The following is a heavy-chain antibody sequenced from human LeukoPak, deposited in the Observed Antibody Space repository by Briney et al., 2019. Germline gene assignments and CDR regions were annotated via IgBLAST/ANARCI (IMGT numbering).Heavy chain of an antibody. D-gene: IGHD6-6*01. J-gene: IGHJ4*02. CDR3: AAGSQSAALIK. Sequence: SETLSLTCTVSGGSISSYYWSWIRQPAGKGLEWIGRMYTSGETNYNPTLKSRVTISLDTSKNQSALRLSSVTAADTAVYYCAAGSQSAALIKWGQGTLVTVSS. V-gene: IGHV4-4*07. CDR2: MYTSGET. CDR1: GGSISSYY.